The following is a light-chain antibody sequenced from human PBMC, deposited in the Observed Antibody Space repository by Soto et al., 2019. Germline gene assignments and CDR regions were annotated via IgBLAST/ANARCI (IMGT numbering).Light chain of an antibody. CDR1: SSDIGAYNH. J-gene: IGLJ2*01. V-gene: IGLV2-14*03. CDR3: SSHTVRSTLI. Sequence: QSALTQPASVSGSPGQSITISCTGTSSDIGAYNHVSWYQQHPGKAPKLMIYDVSNRPSGVSNRFSGSKSANTASLTISGLQSEDEADYYCSSHTVRSTLIFGGVTQVTVL. CDR2: DVS.